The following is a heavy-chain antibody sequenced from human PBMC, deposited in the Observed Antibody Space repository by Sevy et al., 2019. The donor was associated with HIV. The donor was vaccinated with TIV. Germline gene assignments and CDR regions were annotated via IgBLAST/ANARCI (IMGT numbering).Heavy chain of an antibody. Sequence: ASVKVSCKASGGTFSSYAISWVRQAPGQGLEWMGGIIPIFGTANYAQKFQGRVTITADESTSTAYMELSSLRSEDTAVYYCARDQNRVHRSSRNYYYYYGMDVWGQGTTVTVSS. J-gene: IGHJ6*02. CDR3: ARDQNRVHRSSRNYYYYYGMDV. CDR2: IIPIFGTA. V-gene: IGHV1-69*13. CDR1: GGTFSSYA. D-gene: IGHD6-13*01.